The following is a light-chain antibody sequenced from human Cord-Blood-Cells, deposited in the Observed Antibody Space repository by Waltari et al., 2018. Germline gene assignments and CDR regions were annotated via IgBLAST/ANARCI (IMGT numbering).Light chain of an antibody. CDR1: SSNIGNNY. CDR3: GTWDSSLSAWV. V-gene: IGLV1-51*01. CDR2: ENN. Sequence: QSVLTQPPSVSAAPGQKVTISCSGSSSNIGNNYVSWYQQLPGTAPKLLIYENNKRPSGMPDRVSGSKSGTSATLGITGLQTGDEADYYCGTWDSSLSAWVFGGGTKLTVL. J-gene: IGLJ3*02.